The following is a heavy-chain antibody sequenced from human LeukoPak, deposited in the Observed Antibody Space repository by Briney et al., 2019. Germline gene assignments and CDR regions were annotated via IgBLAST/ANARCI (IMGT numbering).Heavy chain of an antibody. J-gene: IGHJ4*02. V-gene: IGHV4-39*02. D-gene: IGHD3-22*01. CDR3: ARLYYYDSSGPPL. CDR2: IYYSGRT. Sequence: TETLSLTCTISGDSISSSNYYWGWIRQPPGKGLEWIGNIYYSGRTYYNPSLKGRVTISVDTSKNDFSLKLSSVTAADTAVYYCARLYYYDSSGPPLWGQGTMVAVSS. CDR1: GDSISSSNYY.